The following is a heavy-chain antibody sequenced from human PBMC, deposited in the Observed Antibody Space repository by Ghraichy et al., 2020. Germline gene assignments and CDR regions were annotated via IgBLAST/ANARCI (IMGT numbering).Heavy chain of an antibody. D-gene: IGHD1-1*01. CDR3: ARVDNWNALEY. CDR2: IYYNGRTT. J-gene: IGHJ4*02. V-gene: IGHV4-59*01. CDR1: GGYLSSFY. Sequence: ESLNISCTVSGGYLSSFYWSWIRQPPGKGLEWIGYIYYNGRTTNYNPSLKSRVTISVDTSKNQFSLKLSSVTPADTALYYCARVDNWNALEYWGRGTRVTVSS.